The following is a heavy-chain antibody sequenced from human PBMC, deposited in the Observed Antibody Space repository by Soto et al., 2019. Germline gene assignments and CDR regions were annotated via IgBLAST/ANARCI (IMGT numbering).Heavy chain of an antibody. D-gene: IGHD3-10*01. J-gene: IGHJ4*02. CDR1: EYSFTIYW. V-gene: IGHV5-51*01. Sequence: GESLKISCRGSEYSFTIYWIGWVRQMPGKGLEWMGIIHPRDSDTRYSPSFQGQVTISADMSISTAYLLWNSLKASDTAMYYCARLDYGSGSHLYYFDYWGQGTPVTVSS. CDR3: ARLDYGSGSHLYYFDY. CDR2: IHPRDSDT.